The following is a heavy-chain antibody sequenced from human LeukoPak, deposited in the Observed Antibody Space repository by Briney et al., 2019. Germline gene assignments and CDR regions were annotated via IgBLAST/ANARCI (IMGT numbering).Heavy chain of an antibody. CDR2: INHSGST. Sequence: SETLSLTCAVYGGSFSGYYWSWIRQPPGKGLEWIGEINHSGSTNYNPSLKSRVTISVDTSKNQFSLKLSSMTAADTAVYYCARGLQVLRYFDWSDYGMDVWGQGTTVTVSS. CDR1: GGSFSGYY. D-gene: IGHD3-9*01. J-gene: IGHJ6*02. CDR3: ARGLQVLRYFDWSDYGMDV. V-gene: IGHV4-34*01.